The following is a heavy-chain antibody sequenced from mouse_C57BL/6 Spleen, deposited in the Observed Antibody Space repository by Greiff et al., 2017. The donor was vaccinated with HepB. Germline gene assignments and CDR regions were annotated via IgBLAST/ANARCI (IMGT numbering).Heavy chain of an antibody. V-gene: IGHV1-82*01. J-gene: IGHJ1*03. D-gene: IGHD1-1*01. CDR3: ASPHLYGSSHWYFDV. CDR1: GYAFSSSW. CDR2: IYPGDGDT. Sequence: VQGVASGPELVKPGASVKISCKASGYAFSSSWMNWVKQRPGKGLEWIGRIYPGDGDTNYNGKFKGKATLTADKSSSTAYMQLSSLTSEDSAVYFCASPHLYGSSHWYFDVWGTGTTVTVSS.